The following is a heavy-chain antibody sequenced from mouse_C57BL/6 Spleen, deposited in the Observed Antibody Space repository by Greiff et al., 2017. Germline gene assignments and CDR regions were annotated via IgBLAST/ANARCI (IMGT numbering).Heavy chain of an antibody. CDR3: AGVYGAWFAY. CDR2: IHPNSGST. V-gene: IGHV1-64*01. J-gene: IGHJ3*01. CDR1: GYTFTSYW. D-gene: IGHD1-1*01. Sequence: QVQLQQPGAELVKPGASVKLSCKASGYTFTSYWMHWVKKRPGQGLEWIGMIHPNSGSTNYNEKFKSKATLSVDKSSSTSYMQLGSLTSENSAVYYCAGVYGAWFAYWGQGTLVTVSA.